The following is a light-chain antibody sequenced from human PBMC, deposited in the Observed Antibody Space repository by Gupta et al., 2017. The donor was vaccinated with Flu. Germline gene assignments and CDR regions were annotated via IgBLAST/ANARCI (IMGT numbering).Light chain of an antibody. Sequence: IQITHSPSSLSASVGDRVTFTSQASQDINEYLNWIQQKPGKSPKLLIYDASILETGVPSRFSGSGSGTDFTLTISSLQPEDIGTYYCHQYDNSPPFTFGPGTRVDFK. CDR3: HQYDNSPPFT. V-gene: IGKV1-33*01. J-gene: IGKJ3*01. CDR2: DAS. CDR1: QDINEY.